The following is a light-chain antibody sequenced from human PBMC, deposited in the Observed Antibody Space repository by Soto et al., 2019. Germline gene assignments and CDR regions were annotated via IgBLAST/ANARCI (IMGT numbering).Light chain of an antibody. CDR2: YSS. Sequence: EVMMTQFPDTVSVTPGETVTLSCGASQSVRTNLAWYQQRPGQAPRLLIHYSSTRATDVPARFSGSGSGTNFTLAISSLQSEDCAVYFCQQYAYCPETFGQGTKVEIK. J-gene: IGKJ1*01. V-gene: IGKV3D-15*01. CDR1: QSVRTN. CDR3: QQYAYCPET.